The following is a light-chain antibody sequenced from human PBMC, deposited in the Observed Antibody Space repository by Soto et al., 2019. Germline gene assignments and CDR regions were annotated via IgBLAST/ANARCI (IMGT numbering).Light chain of an antibody. CDR3: QSYDSSLSASV. V-gene: IGLV1-40*01. CDR2: ANS. CDR1: SSNIGTGYG. J-gene: IGLJ3*02. Sequence: QSALTQTPSVSGAPGQRGTISCTGCSSNIGTGYGVHWYQQLPGTAPKLLIYANSNRPSGVPDRFSGSKSGTSASLAITGLQAEDEADDYCQSYDSSLSASVFGVGTPLNVL.